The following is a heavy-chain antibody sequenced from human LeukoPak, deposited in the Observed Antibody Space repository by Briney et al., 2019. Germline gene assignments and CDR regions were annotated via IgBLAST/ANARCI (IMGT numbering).Heavy chain of an antibody. CDR1: GFTFTSYT. D-gene: IGHD3-10*01. CDR2: INPTSGYI. CDR3: ARFVEAHTYYFDY. J-gene: IGHJ4*02. V-gene: IGHV3-21*01. Sequence: GVSLRLSCAASGFTFTSYTMNWVRQAPGKGLEWVSSINPTSGYIYYSDSVKGRFTISRDNAKKSFYLQMNSLRAEDTAVYYCARFVEAHTYYFDYWGQGTLVAVSS.